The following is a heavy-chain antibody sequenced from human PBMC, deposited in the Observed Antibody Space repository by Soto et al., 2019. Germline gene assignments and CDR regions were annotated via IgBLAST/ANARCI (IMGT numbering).Heavy chain of an antibody. D-gene: IGHD3-10*01. V-gene: IGHV4-39*01. CDR1: GGSISSSSYY. CDR2: IYYSGST. CDR3: ARLEVEGYYGSGRLFDY. Sequence: QLQLQESGPGLVKPSETLSLTCTVSGGSISSSSYYWGWIRQPPGKGLEWIGSIYYSGSTYYNPSLKSRVTISVDTSKNQFSLKLSSVTAADTAVYYCARLEVEGYYGSGRLFDYWGQGTLVTVSS. J-gene: IGHJ4*02.